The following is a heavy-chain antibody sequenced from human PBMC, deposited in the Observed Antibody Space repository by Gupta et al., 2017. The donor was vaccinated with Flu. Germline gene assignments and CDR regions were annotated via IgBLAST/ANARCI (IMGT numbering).Heavy chain of an antibody. CDR2: ISTSGSRI. J-gene: IGHJ4*02. V-gene: IGHV3-11*01. D-gene: IGHD1-26*01. CDR3: ATFGGLGAFEDLDFDY. CDR1: GFAFTDYY. Sequence: QVQLVESGGGLVQPGWFLGLSCAASGFAFTDYYLTSIPQAPGRGLEWVAYISTSGSRISYADSVKGRFAISRDNAKNSLYLQMNSLRAEDTAVYYCATFGGLGAFEDLDFDYWGQGTLVTVSS.